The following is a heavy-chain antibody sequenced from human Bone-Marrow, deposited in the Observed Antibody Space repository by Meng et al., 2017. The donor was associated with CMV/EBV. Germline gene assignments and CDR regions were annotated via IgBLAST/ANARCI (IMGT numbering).Heavy chain of an antibody. D-gene: IGHD6-19*01. Sequence: ASVKVSCKASGYTFTSYGISWVRQAPGQGLEWMGWISAYNGNTNYAQKLQGRVTMTTDTSTSTAYMELRSLRSDDTAVYYCAKDIYSSDTTTGFDYWGQGTLVTVSS. CDR1: GYTFTSYG. V-gene: IGHV1-18*01. CDR3: AKDIYSSDTTTGFDY. CDR2: ISAYNGNT. J-gene: IGHJ4*02.